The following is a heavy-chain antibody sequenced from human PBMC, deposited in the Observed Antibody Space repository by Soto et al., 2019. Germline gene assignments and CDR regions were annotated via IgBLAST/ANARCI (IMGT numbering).Heavy chain of an antibody. V-gene: IGHV3-30*03. Sequence: QVQLVESGGGVVQPGRSLGLSCVTSGFTFNTYGMHWVRQAPGKGLEWVAAISYDGINKYYADSVKGRFTISRDNARETLYVQMKSLRPEDTAVYYCALSPHPTCGVHWYLDFLGRGILVKVSS. D-gene: IGHD1-26*01. CDR2: ISYDGINK. CDR3: ALSPHPTCGVHWYLDF. CDR1: GFTFNTYG. J-gene: IGHJ2*01.